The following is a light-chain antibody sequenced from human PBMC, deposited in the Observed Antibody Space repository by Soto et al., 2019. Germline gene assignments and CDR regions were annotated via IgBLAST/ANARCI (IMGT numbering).Light chain of an antibody. Sequence: QSVLTQPPSVSGAPGQRVTISCNGSSSNIGADYDVHWFQHLPGTPPKLLIYHNTNRPSGVPDRFSGSKSGTSASLAITGLQAEDEADYYCQSYDSSLTAYVFGTGTKLTVL. CDR1: SSNIGADYD. CDR2: HNT. CDR3: QSYDSSLTAYV. V-gene: IGLV1-40*01. J-gene: IGLJ1*01.